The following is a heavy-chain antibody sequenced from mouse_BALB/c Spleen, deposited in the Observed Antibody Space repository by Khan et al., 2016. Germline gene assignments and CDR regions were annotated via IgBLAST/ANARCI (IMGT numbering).Heavy chain of an antibody. D-gene: IGHD2-3*01. J-gene: IGHJ2*01. Sequence: QVQLKESGPGLVAPSQSLSITCTVSGFSLTTYDIHWVRQPPGKGLKWLGVIWAGGSTNYNSALMSRLSISKDNSKSQVFLKMNSLQTDDTAMYXSARVQFGYYDYFDFWGQGTTLAVSS. CDR3: ARVQFGYYDYFDF. CDR1: GFSLTTYD. V-gene: IGHV2-9*02. CDR2: IWAGGST.